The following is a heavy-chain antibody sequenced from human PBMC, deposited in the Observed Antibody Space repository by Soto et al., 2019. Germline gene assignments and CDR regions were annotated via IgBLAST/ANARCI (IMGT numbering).Heavy chain of an antibody. CDR3: ASPHCYVSSGYPAAFDI. CDR2: IYPGGSDT. J-gene: IGHJ3*02. Sequence: PGESLKISCKGSGYSLTSYWIGWVRQMPGKGLEWMGIIYPGGSDTRYSPSFQGQVTISADKSISTAYLQWSRLKASDTARYYCASPHCYVSSGYPAAFDIWGQGTLVTVSS. CDR1: GYSLTSYW. V-gene: IGHV5-51*01. D-gene: IGHD3-22*01.